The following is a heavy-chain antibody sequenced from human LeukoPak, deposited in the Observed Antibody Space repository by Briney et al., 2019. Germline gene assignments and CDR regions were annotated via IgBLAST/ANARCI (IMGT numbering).Heavy chain of an antibody. J-gene: IGHJ5*02. Sequence: PGGSLRLSCAASGFTFSSYAMSWVRQAPGKGLEWVSAISGSGGSTYYADSVKGRFTISRDNSKNTLYLQMNSLRAEDTAVYYCAKDHGYYGSSGYYPGWFDPWGQGTLVTVSS. V-gene: IGHV3-23*01. CDR1: GFTFSSYA. D-gene: IGHD3-22*01. CDR3: AKDHGYYGSSGYYPGWFDP. CDR2: ISGSGGST.